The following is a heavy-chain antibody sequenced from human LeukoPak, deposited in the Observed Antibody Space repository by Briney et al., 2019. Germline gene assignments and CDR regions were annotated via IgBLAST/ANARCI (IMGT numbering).Heavy chain of an antibody. CDR1: GFTFSSYS. D-gene: IGHD3-3*01. CDR3: ARDSRMGRAFRDDFWRLSPLGY. CDR2: ISSSSSYI. J-gene: IGHJ4*02. V-gene: IGHV3-21*01. Sequence: PGGSLRLSCAASGFTFSSYSMNWVRQAPGKGLEWVSSISSSSSYIYYADSVKGRFTISRDNAKNSLYLQMNSLRAEDTAVYYCARDSRMGRAFRDDFWRLSPLGYWGQGTLVTVSS.